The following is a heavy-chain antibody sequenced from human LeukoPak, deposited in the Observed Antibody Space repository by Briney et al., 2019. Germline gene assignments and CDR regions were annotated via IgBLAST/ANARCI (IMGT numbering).Heavy chain of an antibody. V-gene: IGHV1-46*01. J-gene: IGHJ6*03. CDR1: GYTFTSYY. CDR3: ATGKPEAAAEQYYYYMDV. Sequence: ASVKVSCKASGYTFTSYYMHWVRQAPGQGLEWMGIINPSGGSTSYAQKFQGRVTMTEDTSTDTAYMELSSLRSEDTAVYYCATGKPEAAAEQYYYYMDVWGKGTTVTVSS. D-gene: IGHD6-13*01. CDR2: INPSGGST.